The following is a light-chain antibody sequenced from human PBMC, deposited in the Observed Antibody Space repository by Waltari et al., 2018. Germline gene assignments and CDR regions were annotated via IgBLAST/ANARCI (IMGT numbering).Light chain of an antibody. CDR3: QQYINRPRT. Sequence: EIILTQSPATLSVFPGEETSLSCRASQSVNTNLAWYQHKPGQAPMLLIYGASISATGIPARFRGSGSGTEFTLTISSLQSEDLAVYYCQQYINRPRTFGQGTKVEIK. J-gene: IGKJ1*01. CDR2: GAS. CDR1: QSVNTN. V-gene: IGKV3-15*01.